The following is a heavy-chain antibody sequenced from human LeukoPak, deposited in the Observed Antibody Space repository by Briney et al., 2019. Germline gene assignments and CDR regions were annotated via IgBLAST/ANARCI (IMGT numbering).Heavy chain of an antibody. CDR3: ARVGRRYCSSTSCPGWFDP. CDR1: GGSFSGYY. Sequence: SETLSLTCAVYGGSFSGYYWSWIRQPPGKGLEWIGEINHSGSTNYNPSLKSRVTISVDTSKNQFSLKLSSVTAADTAVYYCARVGRRYCSSTSCPGWFDPWGQGTLVTVSS. D-gene: IGHD2-2*01. J-gene: IGHJ5*02. V-gene: IGHV4-34*01. CDR2: INHSGST.